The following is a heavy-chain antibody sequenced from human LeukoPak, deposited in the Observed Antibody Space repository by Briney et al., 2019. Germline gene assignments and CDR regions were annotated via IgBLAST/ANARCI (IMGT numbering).Heavy chain of an antibody. CDR1: GFIFSSYS. Sequence: PGGSLRLSCAASGFIFSSYSMSWVRQAPGKGPEWVSSISSSSGYIYYADSVKGRFTISRDNAKNSLYLQMNSLRAEDTAVYYCAREDGAAVAGSWYFDLWGRGTLVTVSS. CDR3: AREDGAAVAGSWYFDL. CDR2: ISSSSGYI. D-gene: IGHD6-19*01. V-gene: IGHV3-21*01. J-gene: IGHJ2*01.